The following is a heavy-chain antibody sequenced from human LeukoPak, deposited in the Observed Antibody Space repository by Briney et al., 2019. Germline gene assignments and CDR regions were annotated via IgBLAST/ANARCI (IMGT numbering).Heavy chain of an antibody. CDR1: GFTFSRYW. J-gene: IGHJ4*01. CDR2: IKEHGSQT. Sequence: GGSLRLSCAASGFTFSRYWMTWVRQAPGKGLEWVANIKEHGSQTYYVDSVRGRFTISRDNAKNSLYLQMNSLRAEDTAVYYCARDPADYWGQGTLVTVSS. CDR3: ARDPADY. V-gene: IGHV3-7*01.